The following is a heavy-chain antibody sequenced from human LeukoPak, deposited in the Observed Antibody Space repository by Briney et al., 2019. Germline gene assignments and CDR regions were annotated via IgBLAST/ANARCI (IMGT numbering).Heavy chain of an antibody. CDR1: GFTFDDYG. Sequence: GGSLRLSCAASGFTFDDYGMSWVRQAPGKGLEWVSGINWNGGSTGYADSVKGRFTISRDNAKNSLYLQMNSLRAEYTALYHCAILPGIAAAGSFFDAFDIWGQGTIVTVSS. V-gene: IGHV3-20*01. CDR3: AILPGIAAAGSFFDAFDI. J-gene: IGHJ3*02. CDR2: INWNGGST. D-gene: IGHD6-13*01.